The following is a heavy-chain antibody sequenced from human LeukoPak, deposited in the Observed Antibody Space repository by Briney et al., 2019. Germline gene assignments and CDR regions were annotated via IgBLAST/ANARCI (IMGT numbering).Heavy chain of an antibody. CDR2: IGGSGRDI. Sequence: PGGSLRLSCVASGFTFSDSYRSWVRQTPERGLECISYIGGSGRDIKYADSVKGRFTISRDNAKNALYLQMNSLRAEDTAVYYCAKTARAYEYWGQGTQVTVSS. CDR1: GFTFSDSY. V-gene: IGHV3-11*01. D-gene: IGHD2-21*01. J-gene: IGHJ4*02. CDR3: AKTARAYEY.